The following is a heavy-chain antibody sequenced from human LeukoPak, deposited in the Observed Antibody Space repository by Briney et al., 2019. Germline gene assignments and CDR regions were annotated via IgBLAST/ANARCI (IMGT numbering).Heavy chain of an antibody. CDR3: ARGARGYLRKWFDP. V-gene: IGHV4-34*01. CDR2: INHSGST. D-gene: IGHD5-18*01. CDR1: GGSFSGYY. Sequence: SETLSLTCAVYGGSFSGYYWSWIRQPPGKGLEWIGEINHSGSTNYNPSLKSRVTISVDTSKNQFSLKLSSVTAADTAVYYCARGARGYLRKWFDPWGQGTLVTVSS. J-gene: IGHJ5*02.